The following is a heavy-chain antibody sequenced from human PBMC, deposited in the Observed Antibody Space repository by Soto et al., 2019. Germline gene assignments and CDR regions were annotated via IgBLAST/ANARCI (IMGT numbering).Heavy chain of an antibody. CDR3: ARHFPVDYGDYGGFDY. V-gene: IGHV4-30-2*01. D-gene: IGHD4-17*01. Sequence: QLQLQESGSGLVKPSQTLSLTCAVSGGSISSGGYSWSWIRQPPGTGLEWIGYMYPSGSTYYNPSLTSRVTIPVDRSKNQVSLKLSAVTAADTAVYYCARHFPVDYGDYGGFDYCGQGTLVTVAS. J-gene: IGHJ4*02. CDR1: GGSISSGGYS. CDR2: MYPSGST.